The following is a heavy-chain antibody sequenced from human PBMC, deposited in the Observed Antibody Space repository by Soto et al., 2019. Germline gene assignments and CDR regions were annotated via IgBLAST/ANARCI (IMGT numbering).Heavy chain of an antibody. J-gene: IGHJ5*02. D-gene: IGHD2-15*01. V-gene: IGHV4-30-4*01. CDR3: VSYCSGSSCNWFDP. CDR2: IYFSGST. Sequence: PSETLSLTCTVSGGSISSGDYYWSWIRQPPGKGLEWIGYIYFSGSTYYNPSLKGRITMSVDTSKNQSSLKMSSLTAADTAVYYCVSYCSGSSCNWFDPWGQGTLVTVSS. CDR1: GGSISSGDYY.